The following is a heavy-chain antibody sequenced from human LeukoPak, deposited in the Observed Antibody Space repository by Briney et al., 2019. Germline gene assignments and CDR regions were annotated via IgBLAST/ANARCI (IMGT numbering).Heavy chain of an antibody. CDR3: ARDVCSSTSCYAY. V-gene: IGHV1-2*02. J-gene: IGHJ4*02. D-gene: IGHD2-2*01. Sequence: GASVKVSCKASGYTFTGYYMHWVRQAPGQGLEWMGWINPNSGGTNYAQKFQGRVTVTRDTSISTAYMELSRLRSDDTAVYYCARDVCSSTSCYAYWGQGTLVTVSS. CDR1: GYTFTGYY. CDR2: INPNSGGT.